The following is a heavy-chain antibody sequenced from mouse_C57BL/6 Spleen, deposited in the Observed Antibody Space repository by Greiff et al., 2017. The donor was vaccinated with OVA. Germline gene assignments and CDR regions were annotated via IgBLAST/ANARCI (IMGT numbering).Heavy chain of an antibody. CDR2: IYPGDGDT. CDR1: GYAFSSYW. J-gene: IGHJ4*01. V-gene: IGHV1-80*01. CDR3: ARPGTYYAMGY. Sequence: QVQLTESGAELVKPGASVKISCKASGYAFSSYWMNWVKQRPGTGLEWIGQIYPGDGDTNYNGKFKGKATLTADKSSSTAYMELSSLTSEDSAVYFCARPGTYYAMGYWGQGTSVTVSS. D-gene: IGHD3-3*01.